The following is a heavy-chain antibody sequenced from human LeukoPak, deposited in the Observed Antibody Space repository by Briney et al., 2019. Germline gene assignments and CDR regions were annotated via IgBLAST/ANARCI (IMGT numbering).Heavy chain of an antibody. D-gene: IGHD2-2*02. Sequence: PGGSLRLSCAASGFTFSSYSMNWVRQAPGKGLVWVARINTDGRTTTYADSVKGRFTVARDNAKNTLYLEMNRLRAEDTAVYYCARDNTYMFDYWGQGTQVTVSS. CDR2: INTDGRTT. CDR1: GFTFSSYS. CDR3: ARDNTYMFDY. J-gene: IGHJ4*02. V-gene: IGHV3-74*01.